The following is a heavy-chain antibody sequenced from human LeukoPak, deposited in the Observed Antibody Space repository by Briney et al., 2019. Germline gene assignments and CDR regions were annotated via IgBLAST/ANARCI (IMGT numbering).Heavy chain of an antibody. J-gene: IGHJ4*02. CDR1: GGSISYYY. CDR2: IYYSGRT. V-gene: IGHV4-59*01. CDR3: ARGEGTLTAAGTIDS. D-gene: IGHD6-13*01. Sequence: TASETLSLTCTVSGGSISYYYWIWIRQPPGKGLEWIGYIYYSGRTAYNPSLKSRVTISIDTSKNQFSLKMTSVTAADTAVYYCARGEGTLTAAGTIDSWGQGTLVTVSS.